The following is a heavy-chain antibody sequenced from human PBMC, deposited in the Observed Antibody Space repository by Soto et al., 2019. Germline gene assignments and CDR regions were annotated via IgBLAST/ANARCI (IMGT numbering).Heavy chain of an antibody. Sequence: ASVKVSCKASGYTFTGDYIHWVLQAPGQGLEWMGWINPSGGSTSYAQKFQGRVTMTTDTSTSTAYMELRSLRSDDTAVYYCARDYAPYYYGYYYYGMDVWGQGTTVTVSS. D-gene: IGHD3-10*01. CDR3: ARDYAPYYYGYYYYGMDV. V-gene: IGHV1-46*01. CDR2: INPSGGST. CDR1: GYTFTGDY. J-gene: IGHJ6*02.